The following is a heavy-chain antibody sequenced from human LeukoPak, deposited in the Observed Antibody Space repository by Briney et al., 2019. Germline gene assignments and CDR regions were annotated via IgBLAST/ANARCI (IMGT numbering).Heavy chain of an antibody. V-gene: IGHV1-69*13. CDR2: IIPIFGTA. CDR1: RGTFSSYA. J-gene: IGHJ6*03. D-gene: IGHD3-3*02. CDR3: ASPILSPRDYMDV. Sequence: ASVKVSCKASRGTFSSYAISWVRQAPGQGLEWMGGIIPIFGTANYAQKFQGRVTITADESTSTAYMELSSLRSEDTAVYYCASPILSPRDYMDVWGKGTTVTVSS.